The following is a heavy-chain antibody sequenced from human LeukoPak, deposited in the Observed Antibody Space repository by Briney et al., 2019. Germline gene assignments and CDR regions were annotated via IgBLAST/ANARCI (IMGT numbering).Heavy chain of an antibody. J-gene: IGHJ4*02. CDR2: INPNSGGT. D-gene: IGHD6-19*01. Sequence: GASVKVSCKASGYTFTGYYMHWVRQAPGQGLEWMGWINPNSGGTNYAQKFQGRVTMTRDTSISTAYMELSRLRSDDTAVYYCARGLIAVAGTGFDYWGQGTLVTVPS. CDR3: ARGLIAVAGTGFDY. CDR1: GYTFTGYY. V-gene: IGHV1-2*02.